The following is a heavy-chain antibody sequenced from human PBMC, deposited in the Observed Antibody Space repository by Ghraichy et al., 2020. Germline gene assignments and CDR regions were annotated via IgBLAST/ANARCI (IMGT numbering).Heavy chain of an antibody. V-gene: IGHV3-64*01. J-gene: IGHJ3*01. Sequence: GSLRLSCAASGFTFSIHGFYWVRQAPGKGLEYVSAIGADGVTIYYGNSVTGRFTISRDNPKNTLYLQMGSLRAEDTAVYYCARVKGTSGHDAFDVWGQGTMVTVSS. CDR2: IGADGVTI. D-gene: IGHD6-19*01. CDR1: GFTFSIHG. CDR3: ARVKGTSGHDAFDV.